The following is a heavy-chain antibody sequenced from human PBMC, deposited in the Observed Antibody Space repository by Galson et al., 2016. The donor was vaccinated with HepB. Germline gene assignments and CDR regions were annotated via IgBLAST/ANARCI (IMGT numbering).Heavy chain of an antibody. CDR1: GYIFDNYW. V-gene: IGHV5-51*01. CDR2: IYSGDSDI. D-gene: IGHD3-10*01. Sequence: QSGAEVKKPGESLKISCKGSGYIFDNYWIGWVRQRPGTGLEWLGIIYSGDSDIRYNPSFQGQVTISADKSITTAVLQWTSLKASATAVYYCARSKRGDGMDVWGLGTTVTVS. J-gene: IGHJ6*02. CDR3: ARSKRGDGMDV.